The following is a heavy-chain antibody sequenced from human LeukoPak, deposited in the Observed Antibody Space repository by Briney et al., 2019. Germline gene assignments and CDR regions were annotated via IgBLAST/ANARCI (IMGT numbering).Heavy chain of an antibody. CDR2: IYHSGST. D-gene: IGHD3-16*02. CDR3: ARGLYYDYVWGSYRYTFDY. V-gene: IGHV4-38-2*02. CDR1: GYSISSGYY. J-gene: IGHJ4*02. Sequence: SETLSLTCTVSGYSISSGYYWGWIRQPPGKGLEWIGSIYHSGSTNYNPSLKSRVTISVDTSKNQFSLKLSSVTAADTAVYYCARGLYYDYVWGSYRYTFDYWGQGTLVTVSS.